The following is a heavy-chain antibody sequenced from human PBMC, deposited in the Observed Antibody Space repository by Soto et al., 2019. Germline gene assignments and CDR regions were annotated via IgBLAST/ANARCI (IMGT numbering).Heavy chain of an antibody. J-gene: IGHJ4*02. Sequence: GRSLRLSCAASGFTFSSYWMHWVRQAPGKGLVWVSRINSDGSSTSYADSVKGRFTISRDNAKNTLYLQMNSLRAEDTAVYYWARAPVGPPGLDYWGQGTLVTVSS. CDR3: ARAPVGPPGLDY. V-gene: IGHV3-74*01. CDR2: INSDGSST. D-gene: IGHD1-26*01. CDR1: GFTFSSYW.